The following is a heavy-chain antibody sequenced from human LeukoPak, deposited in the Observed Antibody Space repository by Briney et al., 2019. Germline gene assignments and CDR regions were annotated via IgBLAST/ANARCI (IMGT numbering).Heavy chain of an antibody. Sequence: KPGGSLRLSCAASGFTYRSYSMNWVRQAPGKGLEWVSSISSSSYIYYADSVKGRLTISRDNAKNSLYLQMNSLRAEDTAVYYCARLYYDSSGYYYGAFDIWGQGTMVTVSS. CDR3: ARLYYDSSGYYYGAFDI. CDR1: GFTYRSYS. CDR2: ISSSSYI. J-gene: IGHJ3*02. D-gene: IGHD3-22*01. V-gene: IGHV3-21*01.